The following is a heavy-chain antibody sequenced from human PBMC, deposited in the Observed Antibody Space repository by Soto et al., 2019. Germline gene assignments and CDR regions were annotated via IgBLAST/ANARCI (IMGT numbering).Heavy chain of an antibody. V-gene: IGHV1-2*04. CDR1: GYTFTGYY. CDR3: ARFQDYYDSSGHEYYFDY. D-gene: IGHD3-22*01. Sequence: ASVKVSCKASGYTFTGYYMHWVRQAPGQGLEWMGWINPNSGGTNYAQKFQGWVTMTRDTSISTAYMELSSLRAEDTAVYYCARFQDYYDSSGHEYYFDYWGQGTLVTVSS. CDR2: INPNSGGT. J-gene: IGHJ4*02.